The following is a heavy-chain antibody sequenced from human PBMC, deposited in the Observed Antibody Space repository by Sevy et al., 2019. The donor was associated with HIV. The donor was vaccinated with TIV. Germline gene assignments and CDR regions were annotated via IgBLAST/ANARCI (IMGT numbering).Heavy chain of an antibody. CDR1: GFIFSSFS. Sequence: GGSLRLSCAASGFIFSSFSINWVRQAPGKGLEWAASISSSSKYIYYADSVKGRFTISRDNAKNSLYLQMNSLRAEDTAVYYCARDPAVAAAITFDYWGQGALVTVSS. D-gene: IGHD6-13*01. V-gene: IGHV3-21*01. CDR3: ARDPAVAAAITFDY. J-gene: IGHJ4*02. CDR2: ISSSSKYI.